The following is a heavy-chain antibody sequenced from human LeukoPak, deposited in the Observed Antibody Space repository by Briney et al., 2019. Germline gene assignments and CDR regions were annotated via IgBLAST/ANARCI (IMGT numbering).Heavy chain of an antibody. J-gene: IGHJ5*02. CDR2: IYRGGST. Sequence: PSETLSLTCFVSGASIINNNYYWAWLRQPPGKGLEWIGSIYRGGSTSYNPSLKSRVTISVDTSKSHFTLKLNSVTAADTAVYSCAGHKYYNFWGSFNWFDPWGQGTLVTVSS. CDR1: GASIINNNYY. D-gene: IGHD3-3*01. V-gene: IGHV4-39*01. CDR3: AGHKYYNFWGSFNWFDP.